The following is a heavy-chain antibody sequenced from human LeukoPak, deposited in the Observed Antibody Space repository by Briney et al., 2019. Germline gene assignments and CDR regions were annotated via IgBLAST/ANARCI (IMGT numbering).Heavy chain of an antibody. CDR1: GYTFTGYY. CDR3: ARGLDIVVVPAASDLNWFDS. CDR2: INPNSGGT. V-gene: IGHV1-2*02. J-gene: IGHJ5*01. D-gene: IGHD2-2*03. Sequence: ASVKVSCKASGYTFTGYYMHWVRQAPGQGLEWMGWINPNSGGTNYAQKFQGRVTMTRDTSISTAYMELSRLRSDDTAVYYCARGLDIVVVPAASDLNWFDSWGQGTLVTVSS.